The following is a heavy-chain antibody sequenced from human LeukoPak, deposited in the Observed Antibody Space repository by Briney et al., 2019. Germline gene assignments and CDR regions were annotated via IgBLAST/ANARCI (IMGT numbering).Heavy chain of an antibody. J-gene: IGHJ5*01. CDR1: GGSFSGYY. CDR2: INHSGST. CDR3: PRKGVCSEVEDFWGCGQLSWF. Sequence: PSETLSLTCAVYGGSFSGYYWSWIRQPPGKGLEWIGEINHSGSTNYNPSLKSRVTISVDTSKNQFSLKRRSVTAADTAVYYCPRKGVCSEVEDFWGCGQLSWF. V-gene: IGHV4-34*01. D-gene: IGHD3-16*01.